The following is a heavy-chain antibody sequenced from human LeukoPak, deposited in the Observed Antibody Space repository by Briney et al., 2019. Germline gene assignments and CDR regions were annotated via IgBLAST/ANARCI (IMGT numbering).Heavy chain of an antibody. Sequence: ASVKVSCKASGYTFTTYHMHWVRQAPGQGLEWMGIINPSGGSTNYAQKFQGRVTMTRDMSTSTVYMELSSLRSDDTAVYYCAREGVTIFGLVRTQTTKSPHHFDPWGQGTLVTVSS. CDR1: GYTFTTYH. CDR2: INPSGGST. D-gene: IGHD3-3*01. CDR3: AREGVTIFGLVRTQTTKSPHHFDP. V-gene: IGHV1-46*01. J-gene: IGHJ5*02.